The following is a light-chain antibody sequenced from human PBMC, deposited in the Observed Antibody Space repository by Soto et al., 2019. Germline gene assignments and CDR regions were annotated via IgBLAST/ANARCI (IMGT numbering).Light chain of an antibody. CDR2: DAS. V-gene: IGKV1D-13*01. Sequence: AIQLTQSPSSLSASVGDRVTITCRASQGISSALAWYRQKPGKAPKLLIYDASSLESGVPSRFSGSGSGTDFTLTISSLQHEDFETYYCQQFNNYPLTLGGGTKVDIK. CDR3: QQFNNYPLT. CDR1: QGISSA. J-gene: IGKJ4*01.